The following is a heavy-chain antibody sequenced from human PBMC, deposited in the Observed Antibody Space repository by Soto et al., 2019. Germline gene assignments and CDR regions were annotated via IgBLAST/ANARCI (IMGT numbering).Heavy chain of an antibody. V-gene: IGHV3-21*01. CDR1: GLTSSSYA. D-gene: IGHD6-19*01. J-gene: IGHJ4*02. CDR3: ARDLALAGNY. Sequence: PGGSLKPSFEPPGLTSSSYAMNGVPQTQEKGLEWVSSISSTSPYTHYSDSVKGRFTISRDNANNSLFLQMNGLRVEDTATYYCARDLALAGNYWDQGVLVTVSS. CDR2: ISSTSPYT.